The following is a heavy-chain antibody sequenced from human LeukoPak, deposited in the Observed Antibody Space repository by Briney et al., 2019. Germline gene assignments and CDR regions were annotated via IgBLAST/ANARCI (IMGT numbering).Heavy chain of an antibody. J-gene: IGHJ5*02. CDR1: GRSNSRYY. V-gene: IGHV4-59*01. CDR3: ARGVPAAGSIRFDP. CDR2: IYYTGST. D-gene: IGHD6-13*01. Sequence: SETLSLTCTVSGRSNSRYYWTWIRQPPGEGLVWIRYIYYTGSTDYNPSLKSRVTISLGTSKNQFSLKLSSMTAADTAVYYCARGVPAAGSIRFDPWGQGTLVTVSS.